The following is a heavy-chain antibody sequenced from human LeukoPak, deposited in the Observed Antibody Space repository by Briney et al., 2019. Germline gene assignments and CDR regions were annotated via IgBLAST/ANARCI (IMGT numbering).Heavy chain of an antibody. D-gene: IGHD3/OR15-3a*01. CDR1: GYTFTGYY. CDR2: INPNNRGT. J-gene: IGHJ6*02. V-gene: IGHV1-2*02. Sequence: ASVKVSCKASGYTFTGYYMHWVRQAPGQGLELMGWINPNNRGTNYAQKFQGRLTMTRDTSISTAYMELSRLRSDDTAVYYCARGEDSYYYYGMDVWGQGTTVTVYS. CDR3: ARGEDSYYYYGMDV.